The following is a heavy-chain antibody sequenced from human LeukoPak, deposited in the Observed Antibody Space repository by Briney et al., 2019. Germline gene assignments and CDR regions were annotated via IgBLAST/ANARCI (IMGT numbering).Heavy chain of an antibody. CDR3: AREKYCGGDCYFVFDY. CDR1: GFTFSSYE. CDR2: ISSSGSTV. D-gene: IGHD2-21*02. V-gene: IGHV3-48*03. J-gene: IGHJ4*02. Sequence: GGSLRLSCAASGFTFSSYEMNWVRQAPGKGLEWVSYISSSGSTVYYAGSVKGRFTISRDNAKNSLYLQMNSLRAEDTAVYYCAREKYCGGDCYFVFDYWGQGTLVTVSS.